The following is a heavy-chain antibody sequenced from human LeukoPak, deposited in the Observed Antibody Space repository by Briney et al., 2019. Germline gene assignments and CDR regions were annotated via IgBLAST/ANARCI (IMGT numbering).Heavy chain of an antibody. CDR3: ARDPRYDSGAYTFDY. CDR1: GFTFSDYY. J-gene: IGHJ4*02. CDR2: ISSSSDHT. D-gene: IGHD3-22*01. Sequence: GGSLRLSCAASGFTFSDYYMSWIRQAPGKGLEWVSYISSSSDHTKYADSVKGRFTISRDNAKNSVFLRMNSLRAEDTAVYYCARDPRYDSGAYTFDYWGQGTLVTVSS. V-gene: IGHV3-11*06.